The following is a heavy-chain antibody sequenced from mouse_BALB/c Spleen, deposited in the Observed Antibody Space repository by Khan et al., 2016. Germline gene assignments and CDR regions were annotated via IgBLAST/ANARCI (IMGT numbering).Heavy chain of an antibody. J-gene: IGHJ1*01. CDR2: NRKKAKGSTA. Sequence: EVKLVESGGGLVQPGGSLRLSCATSGFTFSDYYLSWVRQPPGKAIEWLGFNRKKAKGSTAEYSASVKGRFTISRDNSQNILYLRMNNMRAVDSSTYYGGRDIEDLWYFDVWCAGTTVTISS. V-gene: IGHV7-3*02. CDR3: GRDIEDLWYFDV. CDR1: GFTFSDYY.